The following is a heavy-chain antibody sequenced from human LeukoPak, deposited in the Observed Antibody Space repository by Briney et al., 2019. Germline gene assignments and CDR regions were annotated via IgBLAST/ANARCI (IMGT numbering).Heavy chain of an antibody. J-gene: IGHJ6*03. CDR1: GGSISSSSYY. Sequence: SETLSLTCTVSGGSISSSSYYWSWIRQPPGKGLEWIGYIYYSGSTNYNPSLKSRVTISVDTSKNQFSLKLSSVTAADTAVYYCARVPYYYYYMDVWGKGTTVTISS. CDR2: IYYSGST. CDR3: ARVPYYYYYMDV. V-gene: IGHV4-61*01.